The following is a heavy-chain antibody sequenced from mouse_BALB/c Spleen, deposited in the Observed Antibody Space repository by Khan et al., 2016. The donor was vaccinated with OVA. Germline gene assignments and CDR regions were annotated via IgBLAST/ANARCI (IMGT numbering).Heavy chain of an antibody. CDR3: ARSKYLARY. Sequence: QVQLKESGPGLVAPSQSLSITCTVYGYSLTRYGVHWVRQPPGKGLEWLGLIWAGGSTNHNWALMSRLSISIETSNSLIYLIMNSLQTGDTALYYCARSKYLARYWGQGTTLTVSS. V-gene: IGHV2-9*02. CDR1: GYSLTRYG. J-gene: IGHJ2*01. CDR2: IWAGGST. D-gene: IGHD3-3*01.